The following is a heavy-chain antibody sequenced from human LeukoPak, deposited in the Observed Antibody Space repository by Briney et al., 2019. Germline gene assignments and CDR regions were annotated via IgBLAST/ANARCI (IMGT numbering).Heavy chain of an antibody. Sequence: PGGSLRLSCAASGFTFSSYGMHWVRQAPGKGLKWVAFIRYDGSNKYYADSVKGRFTISRDNSKNTLYLQMNSLRAEDTAVYYCAKLGRRFLEWSDIDYWGQGTLVTVSS. V-gene: IGHV3-30*02. CDR3: AKLGRRFLEWSDIDY. J-gene: IGHJ4*02. CDR2: IRYDGSNK. CDR1: GFTFSSYG. D-gene: IGHD3-3*01.